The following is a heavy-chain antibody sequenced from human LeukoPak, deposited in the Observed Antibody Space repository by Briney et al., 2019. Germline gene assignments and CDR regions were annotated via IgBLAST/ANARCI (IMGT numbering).Heavy chain of an antibody. V-gene: IGHV4-39*01. D-gene: IGHD3-22*01. CDR2: IYNTGST. CDR1: GGSISSRTYN. CDR3: ASQPYYESSGYYFY. Sequence: SETLSLTCTVSGGSISSRTYNWGWLRQPPGKGLEWIGSIYNTGSTFYNPSLKSRATISIDTSKNQFSLKLSSVTAADTAIYYCASQPYYESSGYYFYWGQGTLVTVSS. J-gene: IGHJ4*02.